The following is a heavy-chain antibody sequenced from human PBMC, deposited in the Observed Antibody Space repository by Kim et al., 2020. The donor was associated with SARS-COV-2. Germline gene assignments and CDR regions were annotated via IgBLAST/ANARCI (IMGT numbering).Heavy chain of an antibody. V-gene: IGHV1-3*01. CDR1: GYTFTSYA. Sequence: ASVKVSCKASGYTFTSYAMHWVRQAPGQRLEWMGWINAGNGNTKYSQKFQGRVTITRDTSASTAYMELSSLRSEDTAVYYCARGGDELYITMIIPGWFDPWGQGTLVTVSS. J-gene: IGHJ5*02. CDR3: ARGGDELYITMIIPGWFDP. D-gene: IGHD3-22*01. CDR2: INAGNGNT.